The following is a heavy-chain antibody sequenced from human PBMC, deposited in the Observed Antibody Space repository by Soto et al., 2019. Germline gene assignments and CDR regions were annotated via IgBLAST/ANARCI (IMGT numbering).Heavy chain of an antibody. CDR3: ARDRKYSNYCSNDCGHFFDY. J-gene: IGHJ4*02. CDR1: GGTFSRHA. D-gene: IGHD2-8*01. Sequence: QVQLVQSGAEVRKPGSSVKVSCKASGGTFSRHAISWVRQAPGQGLEWMGGIIPIFGTANHAQKFQGRVTIIADESTSTVYMELSSLRSEDTAVYYCARDRKYSNYCSNDCGHFFDYWGQGTLVTVS. CDR2: IIPIFGTA. V-gene: IGHV1-69*01.